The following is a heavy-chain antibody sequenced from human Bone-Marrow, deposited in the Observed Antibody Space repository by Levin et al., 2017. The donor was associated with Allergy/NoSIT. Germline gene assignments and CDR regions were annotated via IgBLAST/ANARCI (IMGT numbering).Heavy chain of an antibody. Sequence: PGGSLRLSCAASGFSFSDHYMDWVRQAPGKGLEWVGRSRNKGNSYTTEYAASVKGRFTISRDGSRNSLYLQMDSLKTEDTAVYYCVRTFPRVPGTYFDYWGQGTQVTVSS. V-gene: IGHV3-72*01. CDR3: VRTFPRVPGTYFDY. D-gene: IGHD1-7*01. CDR2: SRNKGNSYTT. J-gene: IGHJ4*02. CDR1: GFSFSDHY.